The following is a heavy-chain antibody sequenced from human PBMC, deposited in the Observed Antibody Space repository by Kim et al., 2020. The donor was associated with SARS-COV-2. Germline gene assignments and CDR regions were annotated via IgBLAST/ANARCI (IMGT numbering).Heavy chain of an antibody. V-gene: IGHV1-24*01. CDR1: GYTLTELS. CDR2: FDPEDGET. CDR3: ATRPGPTYYYDSSGYNY. Sequence: ASVKVSCKVSGYTLTELSMHWVRQAPGKGLEWMGGFDPEDGETIYAQKFQGRVTMTEDTSTDTAYMELSSLRSEDTAVYYCATRPGPTYYYDSSGYNYWGQGTLVTVSS. D-gene: IGHD3-22*01. J-gene: IGHJ4*02.